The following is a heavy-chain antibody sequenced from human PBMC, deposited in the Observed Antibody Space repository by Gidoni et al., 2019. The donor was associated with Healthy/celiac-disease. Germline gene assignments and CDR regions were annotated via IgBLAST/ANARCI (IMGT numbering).Heavy chain of an antibody. D-gene: IGHD6-19*01. J-gene: IGHJ5*02. V-gene: IGHV4-38-2*01. CDR1: GYSISSGYY. CDR3: ARVPILAVAGTGWFDP. Sequence: QVQLQASGPGLVKPSETLSLTCADSGYSISSGYYWGWIRQPPGKGLAWIGSIYHSGSTYYNPSLKSRVTISVDTSKNQFSLKLSSVTAADTAVYYCARVPILAVAGTGWFDPWGQGTLVTVSS. CDR2: IYHSGST.